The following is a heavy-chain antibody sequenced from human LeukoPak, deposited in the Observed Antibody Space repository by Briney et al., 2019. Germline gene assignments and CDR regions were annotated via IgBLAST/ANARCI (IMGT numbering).Heavy chain of an antibody. CDR2: ISAYSGST. J-gene: IGHJ4*02. CDR3: TKLKEYCSTSSCSLYYFDS. V-gene: IGHV3-23*01. D-gene: IGHD2-2*01. Sequence: GGSLRLSCAASGFTVNSYALTWVRQAPGKGLEWVSTISAYSGSTLYADSVKGRFTISRDIPKNTLYLQMSSLRAEDTAVYYCTKLKEYCSTSSCSLYYFDSWGQGTLVTVSS. CDR1: GFTVNSYA.